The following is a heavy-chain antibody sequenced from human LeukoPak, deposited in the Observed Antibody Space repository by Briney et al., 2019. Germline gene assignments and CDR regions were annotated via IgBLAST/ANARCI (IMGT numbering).Heavy chain of an antibody. V-gene: IGHV4-39*01. J-gene: IGHJ4*02. D-gene: IGHD6-13*01. Sequence: SETLSVTCTLSGGSINRGTYYWGWVRQPPGKGLEWIGTIYYSGNTYYNPSLKSPVTISIDTTKNQFSLKLSSVTAADTAVYYCARLPSGTFDYWGQGTLVTVSS. CDR2: IYYSGNT. CDR1: GGSINRGTYY. CDR3: ARLPSGTFDY.